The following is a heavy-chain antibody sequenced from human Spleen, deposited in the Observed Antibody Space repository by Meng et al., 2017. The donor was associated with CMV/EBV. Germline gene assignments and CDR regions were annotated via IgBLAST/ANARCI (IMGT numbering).Heavy chain of an antibody. D-gene: IGHD3-3*01. Sequence: GESLKISCAAFRCTFSNYWMHWVRQAPGRGLEWVANINQAGSEKYYVDSVKGRFTISRDNTKNSLYLQMRSLRVEDTAVYYCARDSHFLRRFSEWFHDYWGQGTLVTVSS. CDR2: INQAGSEK. CDR3: ARDSHFLRRFSEWFHDY. J-gene: IGHJ4*02. V-gene: IGHV3-7*01. CDR1: RCTFSNYW.